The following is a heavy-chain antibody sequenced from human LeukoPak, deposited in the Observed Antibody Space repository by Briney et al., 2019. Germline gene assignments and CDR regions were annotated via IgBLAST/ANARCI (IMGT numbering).Heavy chain of an antibody. J-gene: IGHJ5*02. D-gene: IGHD5-24*01. CDR1: GFTFSSYH. V-gene: IGHV3-13*04. CDR2: IGTAGDT. CDR3: ARGDGYNHYRQNWFDP. Sequence: GGSLRLSCAASGFTFSSYHMHWVRQATGKGLEWVSGIGTAGDTYYAGSVKGRFTISRGNAKNSFYLQMNSLRPGDTAVYYCARGDGYNHYRQNWFDPWGQGTLVTVSS.